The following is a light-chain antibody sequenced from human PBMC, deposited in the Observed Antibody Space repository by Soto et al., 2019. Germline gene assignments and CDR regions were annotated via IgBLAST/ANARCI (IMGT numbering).Light chain of an antibody. CDR1: QSISSY. Sequence: DIQITQSPSSLSASVGDRVTITFRASQSISSYLNWYQQKPGKAPKLLIYAASSLQSGVPSRFSGSGSGTDFTLTISSLQPEDFATYYCQQSYSTPGFGGGTKVDI. J-gene: IGKJ4*01. CDR2: AAS. CDR3: QQSYSTPG. V-gene: IGKV1-39*01.